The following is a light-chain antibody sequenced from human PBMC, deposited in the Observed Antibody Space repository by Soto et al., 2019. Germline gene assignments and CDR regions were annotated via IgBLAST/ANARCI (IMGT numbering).Light chain of an antibody. CDR2: EVS. Sequence: SALTQPASVYGSPGQSITISCTGTSSDVGSYNLVSWYQQHPGKAPKLMIYEVSKRPSGVSNRFSGSKSGNTASLTISGLQAEDEADYYCCSYAGSSTYVFGTGTKVTVL. V-gene: IGLV2-23*02. CDR3: CSYAGSSTYV. CDR1: SSDVGSYNL. J-gene: IGLJ1*01.